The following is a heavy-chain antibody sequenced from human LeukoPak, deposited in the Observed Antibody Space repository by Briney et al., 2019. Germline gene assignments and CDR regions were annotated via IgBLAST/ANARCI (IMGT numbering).Heavy chain of an antibody. D-gene: IGHD3-16*01. Sequence: GGSLRLSCAASGFTFSTYAMSWVRQAPGKGLEWVSGISGSGGSTYYADSVKGRFTISRDNSKNTLYLQMNSLRAEDTAVYYCAKDLAAGGYYYDMDVWGQGTTVTVSS. CDR2: ISGSGGST. J-gene: IGHJ6*02. V-gene: IGHV3-23*01. CDR3: AKDLAAGGYYYDMDV. CDR1: GFTFSTYA.